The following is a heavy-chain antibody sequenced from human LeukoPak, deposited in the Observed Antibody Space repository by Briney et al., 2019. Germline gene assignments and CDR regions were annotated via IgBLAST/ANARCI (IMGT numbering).Heavy chain of an antibody. CDR3: ARDRVAGTFFTNY. J-gene: IGHJ4*02. Sequence: SETLSLTCTVSGGSISSSSYYWGWIRQPPGKGLEWIGSIYHSGSTYYNPSLKSRVTISVDTSKNQFSLKLSSVTAADTAVYYCARDRVAGTFFTNYWGQGTLVTVSS. V-gene: IGHV4-39*07. CDR2: IYHSGST. D-gene: IGHD6-19*01. CDR1: GGSISSSSYY.